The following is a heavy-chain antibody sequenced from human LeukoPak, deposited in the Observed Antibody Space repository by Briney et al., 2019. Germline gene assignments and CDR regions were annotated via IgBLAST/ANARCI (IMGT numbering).Heavy chain of an antibody. CDR2: IYSAGST. V-gene: IGHV3-66*01. CDR1: GFAVSANY. D-gene: IGHD4-17*01. Sequence: GGSLRLSCAASGFAVSANYMSWVRQAPGKGLDWVSVIYSAGSTDYADSVKGRFTISRDNSKNTLYLQMNSLRAEDTAVYYCARNRGDPSYFDYWGQGTLVTVSS. CDR3: ARNRGDPSYFDY. J-gene: IGHJ4*02.